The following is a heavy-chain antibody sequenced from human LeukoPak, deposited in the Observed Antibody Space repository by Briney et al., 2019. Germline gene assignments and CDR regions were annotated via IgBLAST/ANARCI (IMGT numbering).Heavy chain of an antibody. D-gene: IGHD6-19*01. CDR1: GNFISRGYY. Sequence: SETLSLTCGVSGNFISRGYYWAWIRQPPGKGLEWIGSIYNTGSTYYNPSLKSRVTMSIDTSKNQFSLKLSSVTAVDTAVYCCARNTSAWSPLGETQSAPHCFDSWGQGTLVTVSS. CDR2: IYNTGST. J-gene: IGHJ4*02. CDR3: ARNTSAWSPLGETQSAPHCFDS. V-gene: IGHV4-38-2*01.